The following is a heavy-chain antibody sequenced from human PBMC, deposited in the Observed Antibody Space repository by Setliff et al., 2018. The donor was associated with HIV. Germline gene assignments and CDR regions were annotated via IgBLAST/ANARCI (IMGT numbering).Heavy chain of an antibody. CDR2: ISNSGEST. J-gene: IGHJ4*02. CDR3: AKDALVYYDYVWGSYPLSY. D-gene: IGHD3-16*02. V-gene: IGHV3-23*01. Sequence: GESLKISCAASGFTFSSYSMNWVRQAPGKGLEWVSGISNSGESTYYADSVKGRFTISRDNSKNTLYLQMNSLRAEDTAVYYCAKDALVYYDYVWGSYPLSYWGQGTLVTVSS. CDR1: GFTFSSYS.